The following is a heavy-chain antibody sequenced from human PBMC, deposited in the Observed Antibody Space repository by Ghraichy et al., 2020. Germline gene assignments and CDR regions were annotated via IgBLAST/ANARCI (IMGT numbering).Heavy chain of an antibody. D-gene: IGHD3-10*01. J-gene: IGHJ5*02. CDR1: GGSFSGYY. V-gene: IGHV4-34*01. Sequence: SETLSLTCAVYGGSFSGYYWSWIRQPPGKGLEWIGEINHSGSTNYNPSLKSRVTISVDTSKNQFSLKLSSVTAADTAVYYCARVLWFREWWFDPWGQGTQVTVSS. CDR3: ARVLWFREWWFDP. CDR2: INHSGST.